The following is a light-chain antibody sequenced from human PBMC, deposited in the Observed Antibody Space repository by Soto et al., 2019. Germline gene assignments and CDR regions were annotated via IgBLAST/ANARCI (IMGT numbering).Light chain of an antibody. CDR3: QQYYSYPYT. CDR2: PAS. V-gene: IGKV1-8*01. J-gene: IGKJ2*01. CDR1: QGISSY. Sequence: AIRMTQSPSSLSASSGDRVTITCRASQGISSYLAWYQQKPGKAPKLLIYPASTLQSGVPSRFSGSGSGTDFTLTISCLQSEDFATYYCQQYYSYPYTFGQGTKVDIK.